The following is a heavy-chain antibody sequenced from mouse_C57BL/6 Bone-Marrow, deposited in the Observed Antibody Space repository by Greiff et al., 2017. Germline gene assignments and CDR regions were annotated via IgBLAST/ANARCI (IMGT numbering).Heavy chain of an antibody. CDR2: ISDGGSYT. D-gene: IGHD2-1*01. J-gene: IGHJ1*03. CDR3: ARGYGNYWYFDV. V-gene: IGHV5-4*03. Sequence: EVKVVESGGGLVKPGGSLKLSCAASGFTFSSYAMSWVRQTPGQRLEWVATISDGGSYTYYPDNVKGRFTISRDNAKNNLYLQMSHLKSEDTAMYYCARGYGNYWYFDVWGTGTTVTVSA. CDR1: GFTFSSYA.